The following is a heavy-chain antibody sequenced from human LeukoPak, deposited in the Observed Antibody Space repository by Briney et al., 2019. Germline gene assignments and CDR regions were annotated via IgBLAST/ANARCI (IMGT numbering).Heavy chain of an antibody. CDR1: GFTFDDYA. CDR3: AKTRSSTANWFDR. D-gene: IGHD6-13*01. CDR2: ISWNSGSI. V-gene: IGHV3-9*01. J-gene: IGHJ5*02. Sequence: GGSLRLSCAASGFTFDDYAMNWVRQAPGKGLEWVSGISWNSGSIDYADSAKGRFTISRDNAKNSLYLQMNSLRAEDTALYYWAKTRSSTANWFDRWGQGTLVTVSS.